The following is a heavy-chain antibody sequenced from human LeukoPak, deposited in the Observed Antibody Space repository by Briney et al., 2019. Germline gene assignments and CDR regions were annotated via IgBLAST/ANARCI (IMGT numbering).Heavy chain of an antibody. D-gene: IGHD6-19*01. CDR1: GFTFSNAW. CDR3: AKDSFLRPVAGAFDY. CDR2: ISGSGGST. Sequence: GGSLRLSCAASGFTFSNAWMSWVRQAPGKGLEWVSAISGSGGSTYYADSVKGRFTISRDNSKNTLYLQMNSLRAEDTAVYYCAKDSFLRPVAGAFDYWGQGTLVTVSS. J-gene: IGHJ4*02. V-gene: IGHV3-23*01.